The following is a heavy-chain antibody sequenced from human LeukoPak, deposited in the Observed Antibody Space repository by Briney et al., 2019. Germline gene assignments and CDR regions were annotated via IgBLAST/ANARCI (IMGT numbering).Heavy chain of an antibody. Sequence: GRFIISRDNAMNSLYLQMNSLRAEDTAVYYCARDRGGSYGAFDIWGQGTMVTVSS. D-gene: IGHD1-26*01. V-gene: IGHV3-11*06. CDR3: ARDRGGSYGAFDI. J-gene: IGHJ3*02.